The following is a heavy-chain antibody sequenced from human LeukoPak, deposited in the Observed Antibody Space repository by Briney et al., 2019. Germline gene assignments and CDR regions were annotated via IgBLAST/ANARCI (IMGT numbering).Heavy chain of an antibody. J-gene: IGHJ4*02. CDR2: ISGSGGST. CDR3: ARSPTTRSYISGWYFAY. Sequence: GGSLRPSCAASGFTFSSYAMSWVRQAPGKGLEWVSGISGSGGSTYYADSVKGRFTISRDNSKNTLYLQMNSLRADDTAVYYCARSPTTRSYISGWYFAYWGQGTLVTVSS. V-gene: IGHV3-23*01. CDR1: GFTFSSYA. D-gene: IGHD6-19*01.